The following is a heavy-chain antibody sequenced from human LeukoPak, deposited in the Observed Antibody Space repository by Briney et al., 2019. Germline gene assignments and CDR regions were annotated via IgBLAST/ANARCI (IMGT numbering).Heavy chain of an antibody. Sequence: GGSLRLSCAASGFTFSNHAMNWVRQAPGKGLEWVSTISRSGGSTYYVDSVKGRFTISRDNSKNTLYLQMNSLRAEDTAVYYCAKGIAVAGNYYFDYWGQGTLVTVSS. CDR1: GFTFSNHA. V-gene: IGHV3-23*01. CDR3: AKGIAVAGNYYFDY. D-gene: IGHD6-19*01. J-gene: IGHJ4*02. CDR2: ISRSGGST.